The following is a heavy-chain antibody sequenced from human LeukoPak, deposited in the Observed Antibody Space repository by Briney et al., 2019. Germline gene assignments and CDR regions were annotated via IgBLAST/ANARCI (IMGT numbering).Heavy chain of an antibody. J-gene: IGHJ4*02. D-gene: IGHD6-13*01. Sequence: PGGSLRLSCAASGFTFSNYEMNWVRQAPGKGLEWVSYISSSGTTKYYADSVKGRFTISRDNAKNSLYLQMNSLGAEDTAVYYCARDGGRAVAAALDYWDQGTLVTVSS. CDR3: ARDGGRAVAAALDY. CDR1: GFTFSNYE. CDR2: ISSSGTTK. V-gene: IGHV3-48*03.